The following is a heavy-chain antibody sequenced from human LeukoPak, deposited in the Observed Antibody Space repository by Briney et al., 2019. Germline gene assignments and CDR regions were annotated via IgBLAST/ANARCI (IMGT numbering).Heavy chain of an antibody. Sequence: GASVKVSCKASGYTFVSYDINWVRQATGQGLEWMGWMNPNSGNTGYAQKFQGRVTMTRNTSISTAYMELSSLRSEDTAVYYCARAWDDYGDYYGMDVWGQGTTVTVSS. CDR1: GYTFVSYD. D-gene: IGHD4-17*01. J-gene: IGHJ6*02. CDR2: MNPNSGNT. CDR3: ARAWDDYGDYYGMDV. V-gene: IGHV1-8*01.